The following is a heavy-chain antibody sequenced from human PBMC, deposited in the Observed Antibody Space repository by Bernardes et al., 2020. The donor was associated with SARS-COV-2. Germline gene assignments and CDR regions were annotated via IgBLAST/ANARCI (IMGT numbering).Heavy chain of an antibody. Sequence: SETLSLTCTVSGGSISSGGYYWSWLLQHPGKGLEWIGYIYYSGSTYYNPSLKSRVTISVDTSKNQFSLKLSSVTAADTAVYYCARVSSGSWRGAANFDYWGQGTLVTVSS. CDR1: GGSISSGGYY. V-gene: IGHV4-31*03. J-gene: IGHJ4*02. CDR3: ARVSSGSWRGAANFDY. D-gene: IGHD1-26*01. CDR2: IYYSGST.